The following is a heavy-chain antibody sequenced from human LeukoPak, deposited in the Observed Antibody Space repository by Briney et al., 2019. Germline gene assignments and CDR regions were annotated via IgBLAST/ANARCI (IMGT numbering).Heavy chain of an antibody. V-gene: IGHV3-20*04. CDR1: GFAFDEHG. D-gene: IGHD2-2*01. Sequence: PGGSLRLPCTAFGFAFDEHGMSWVRQVPGKGLEWVAGINWSGGSTGYADPLRGRFTISRDNAKNSLYLQMDSLRAEDTALYYCARAPITSPFYFDYWGQGTLVTVSS. CDR3: ARAPITSPFYFDY. J-gene: IGHJ4*02. CDR2: INWSGGST.